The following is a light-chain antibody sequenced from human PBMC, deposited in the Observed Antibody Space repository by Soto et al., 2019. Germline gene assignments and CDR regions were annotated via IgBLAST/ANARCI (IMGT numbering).Light chain of an antibody. Sequence: QSALTQPPSASGSPGQSVTISCTGTSSDIGGYNYVSWYQHHPGKAPKVMIYEVSKRPSGVPDRFSGSKSGNTASLTVSGLKPEDEADYYCSSYAGSNNLGVFGGGTKLTV. CDR3: SSYAGSNNLGV. CDR1: SSDIGGYNY. V-gene: IGLV2-8*01. J-gene: IGLJ3*02. CDR2: EVS.